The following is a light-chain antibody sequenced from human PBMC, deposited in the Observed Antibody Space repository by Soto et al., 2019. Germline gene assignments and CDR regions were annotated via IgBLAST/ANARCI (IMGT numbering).Light chain of an antibody. Sequence: QSALTQPASVSVSPGQSIIISCTGTSSDVGSYNLVSWYQQHPGKAPKLRIYEGSKRPSGVSNRFSGSKSGNTASLTISGLQAEDEADYYCCSYAGSSTFVVFGGGTKVTVL. CDR2: EGS. J-gene: IGLJ2*01. CDR3: CSYAGSSTFVV. V-gene: IGLV2-23*03. CDR1: SSDVGSYNL.